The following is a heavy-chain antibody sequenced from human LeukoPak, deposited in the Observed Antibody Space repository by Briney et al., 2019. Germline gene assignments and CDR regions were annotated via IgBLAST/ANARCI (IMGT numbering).Heavy chain of an antibody. CDR3: ARDLSGDSFDP. Sequence: GASVHVSCKATGYTFTSYGISWVRQAPGQCLGWMGWISAYNGNTNYAQKLQGRDTMTTDTSTSTAYMELRSLRSDDTAVYFCARDLSGDSFDPWGQGTPVTVSS. V-gene: IGHV1-18*01. CDR1: GYTFTSYG. D-gene: IGHD2-21*01. CDR2: ISAYNGNT. J-gene: IGHJ5*02.